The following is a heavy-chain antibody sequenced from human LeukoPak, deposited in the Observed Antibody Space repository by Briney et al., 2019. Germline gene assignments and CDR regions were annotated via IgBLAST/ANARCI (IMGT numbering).Heavy chain of an antibody. Sequence: GGSLRLSCEASGLTFSNHGMSWVRQAPGKGLQWVSAITGDGTTTYYADSVKGHFTIPRDNYKNMLYLQMSSLRAEDTAVYYCAKMNGYFEYWGQGALVPVSS. CDR3: AKMNGYFEY. V-gene: IGHV3-23*01. D-gene: IGHD1-1*01. CDR2: ITGDGTTT. CDR1: GLTFSNHG. J-gene: IGHJ4*02.